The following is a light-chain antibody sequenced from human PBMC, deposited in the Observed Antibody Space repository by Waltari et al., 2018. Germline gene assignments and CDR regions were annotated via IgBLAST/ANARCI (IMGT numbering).Light chain of an antibody. CDR2: GAS. CDR1: QSISRY. Sequence: SCRASQSISRYVAWDQQKPGQAPRLLIYGASTRATGIPDRFSGSGSGTDFSLTISGLVPEDSAVYYCQHHFRLPATFGQGTKVEIK. J-gene: IGKJ1*01. CDR3: QHHFRLPAT. V-gene: IGKV3-20*01.